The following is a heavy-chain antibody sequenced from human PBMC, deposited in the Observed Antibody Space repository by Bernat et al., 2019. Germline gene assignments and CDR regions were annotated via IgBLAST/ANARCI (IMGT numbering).Heavy chain of an antibody. CDR3: ARDPYYYDSSGYLRY. CDR2: IWYDGSNK. V-gene: IGHV3-33*01. J-gene: IGHJ4*02. CDR1: GFTFSSYG. Sequence: QVQLVESGGGVVQPGRSLRLSCAASGFTFSSYGMHWVRQAPGKGLEWVAVIWYDGSNKYYADSVKGRFTISRDNSKNTLYLQMNSLRAEDTAVYYCARDPYYYDSSGYLRYWGQGTLVTVSS. D-gene: IGHD3-22*01.